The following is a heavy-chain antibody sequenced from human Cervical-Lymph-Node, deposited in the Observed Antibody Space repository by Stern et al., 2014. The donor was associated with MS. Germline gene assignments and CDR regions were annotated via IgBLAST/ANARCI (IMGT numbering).Heavy chain of an antibody. CDR1: GFTFSDYY. J-gene: IGHJ4*02. D-gene: IGHD3/OR15-3a*01. Sequence: QVQLVQSGGGLVKPGGSLRLSCTASGFTFSDYYMSWIRQAPGKGLEWVSSISSSSSTIYYADSVKGRLTISRDNAKNSLYLQMNSLRVEDTAVYYCARDGLDFFLFDYWGQGTLVTVS. V-gene: IGHV3-11*01. CDR3: ARDGLDFFLFDY. CDR2: ISSSSSTI.